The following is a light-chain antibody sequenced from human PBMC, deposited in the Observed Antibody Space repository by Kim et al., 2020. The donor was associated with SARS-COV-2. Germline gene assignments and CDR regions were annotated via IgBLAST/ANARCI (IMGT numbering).Light chain of an antibody. Sequence: DIRLTQLPSFLSASVGDRVTITCRASQGISSYLAWYQQKPGKAPKLLIYAASTLQSGVPSRFSGNGSVTEFTLTISSLQPEDFATYYCQQPITFGQGTRLEIK. J-gene: IGKJ5*01. CDR3: QQPIT. CDR1: QGISSY. V-gene: IGKV1-9*01. CDR2: AAS.